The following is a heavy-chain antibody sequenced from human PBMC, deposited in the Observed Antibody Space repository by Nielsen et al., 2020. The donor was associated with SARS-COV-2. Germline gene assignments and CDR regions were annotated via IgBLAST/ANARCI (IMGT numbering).Heavy chain of an antibody. CDR3: AREHSSGWQNYYYYGMDV. CDR2: ISWNSGSI. CDR1: GFTFDDYA. V-gene: IGHV3-9*01. D-gene: IGHD6-19*01. Sequence: GGSLRLSCAASGFTFDDYAMHWVRQAPGKGLEWVSGISWNSGSIGYADSVKGRFTISRDNAKNSLYLQMNSPRAEDTAVYFCAREHSSGWQNYYYYGMDVWGQGTTVTVSS. J-gene: IGHJ6*02.